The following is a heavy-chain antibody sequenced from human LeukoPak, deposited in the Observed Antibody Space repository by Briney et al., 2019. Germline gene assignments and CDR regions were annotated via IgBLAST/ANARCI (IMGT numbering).Heavy chain of an antibody. CDR2: ISSRSISV. CDR1: GFIFSSYE. CDR3: ARQRFFGDYAGDY. D-gene: IGHD4-17*01. J-gene: IGHJ4*02. Sequence: GGSLRLXCATSGFIFSSYEMNWVRQAPGKGLEWVSYISSRSISVYYADSVKGRFTISRDNAKNSLYLQMNSLRAEDTAVYYCARQRFFGDYAGDYWGQGTLVTVSS. V-gene: IGHV3-48*03.